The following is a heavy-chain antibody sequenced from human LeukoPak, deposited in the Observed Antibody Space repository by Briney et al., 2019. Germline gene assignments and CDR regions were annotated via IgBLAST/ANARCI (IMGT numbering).Heavy chain of an antibody. J-gene: IGHJ4*02. CDR2: INPNSGGT. CDR1: GYSFTNYG. Sequence: ASVKVSCKTSGYSFTNYGITWVRQAPGQGLEWMGWINPNSGGTNYAQKFQGRVTMTRDTSISTAYMELSRLRSDDTAVYYCAREYSSSSDDDYWGQGTLVTVSS. CDR3: AREYSSSSDDDY. V-gene: IGHV1-2*02. D-gene: IGHD6-6*01.